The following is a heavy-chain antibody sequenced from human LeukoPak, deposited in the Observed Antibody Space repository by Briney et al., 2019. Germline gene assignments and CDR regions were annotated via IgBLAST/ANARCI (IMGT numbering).Heavy chain of an antibody. CDR2: IYHSGST. CDR1: GVSISSSNW. Sequence: PSETLSLTCAASGVSISSSNWWSWVRQPPGKGLEWIGEIYHSGSTNYNPSLKSRVTISVDKSKNQFSPKLSSVTAADTAVYYCARVLYSYGYSYFDYWGQGTPVTVSS. V-gene: IGHV4-4*02. J-gene: IGHJ4*02. D-gene: IGHD5-18*01. CDR3: ARVLYSYGYSYFDY.